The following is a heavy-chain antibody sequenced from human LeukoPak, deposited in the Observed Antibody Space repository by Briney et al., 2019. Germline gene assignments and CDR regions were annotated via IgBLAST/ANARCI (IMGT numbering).Heavy chain of an antibody. J-gene: IGHJ4*02. D-gene: IGHD3-22*01. Sequence: PGGSLRLSCAASGFTFNNYALAWVRQTPEKGLECVSAISGDGVSPYYADSVKGRFTISRDNAKNSLYLQMNSLRAEDTAVYYCARGRFNYDSTGYSSFYYWGQGTLVTVSS. CDR2: ISGDGVSP. CDR3: ARGRFNYDSTGYSSFYY. CDR1: GFTFNNYA. V-gene: IGHV3-21*01.